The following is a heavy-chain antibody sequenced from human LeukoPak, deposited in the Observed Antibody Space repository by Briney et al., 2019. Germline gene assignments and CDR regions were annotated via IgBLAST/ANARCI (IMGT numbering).Heavy chain of an antibody. D-gene: IGHD1-1*01. Sequence: GGSLRLSCAASGFSFSTYWMSWVRQAPGKGLEWVGRIKSKIDGGTTDHAAPVKGRFTISRDDSKNTLYLQMNSLKTEDTAMYYCTADVPDWNPLGIDYWGQGTLVTVSS. CDR1: GFSFSTYW. CDR2: IKSKIDGGTT. CDR3: TADVPDWNPLGIDY. V-gene: IGHV3-15*01. J-gene: IGHJ4*02.